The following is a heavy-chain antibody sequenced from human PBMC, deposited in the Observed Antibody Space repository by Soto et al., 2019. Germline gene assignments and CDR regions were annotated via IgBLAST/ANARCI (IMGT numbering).Heavy chain of an antibody. CDR2: ISSSSSYI. CDR1: GFTFSSYN. D-gene: IGHD2-2*03. Sequence: EVQLVESGGGLVKPGGSLRLSCAASGFTFSSYNMKWVRQAPGKGLEWVSSISSSSSYIYYADSVKGRVTVSRDNARKSLFLQMNSLRAEDTAVYYCARDGLSDYYGMDVWGQGATVTVS. V-gene: IGHV3-21*01. J-gene: IGHJ6*02. CDR3: ARDGLSDYYGMDV.